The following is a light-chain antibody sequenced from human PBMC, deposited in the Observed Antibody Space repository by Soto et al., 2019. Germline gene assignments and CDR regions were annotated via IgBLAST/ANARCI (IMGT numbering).Light chain of an antibody. J-gene: IGLJ1*01. CDR3: NSFTTSSTYV. V-gene: IGLV2-18*02. Sequence: QSVLTQPPSVSGSPGQSFAISCTGTSSDVGSYNRVAWYQQPPGTAPKLIIYDVTNRPSGVPDRFSGSKSGNTASLTISGLQAEDEADYYCNSFTTSSTYVFGTGTKVTVL. CDR1: SSDVGSYNR. CDR2: DVT.